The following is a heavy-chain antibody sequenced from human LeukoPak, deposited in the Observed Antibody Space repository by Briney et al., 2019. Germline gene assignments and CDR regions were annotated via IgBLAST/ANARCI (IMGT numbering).Heavy chain of an antibody. D-gene: IGHD1-1*01. V-gene: IGHV3-21*01. CDR2: ISSSSTYI. J-gene: IGHJ4*02. CDR1: GFTFSSYS. Sequence: PGGSLRLSCAASGFTFSSYSMNWARQVSGKGLEWVSYISSSSTYINYADSVKGRFTISRDNAKNSLYLEMNSLRAEGTAVYHCVRGAGTSYFDYWGQGTLVTVSS. CDR3: VRGAGTSYFDY.